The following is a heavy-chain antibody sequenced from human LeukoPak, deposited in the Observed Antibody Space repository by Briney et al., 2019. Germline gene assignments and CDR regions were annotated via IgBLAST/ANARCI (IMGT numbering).Heavy chain of an antibody. CDR1: GYSFTSYW. D-gene: IGHD2-21*02. V-gene: IGHV5-51*01. Sequence: GESLQISCKGSGYSFTSYWIGWVRQMPGKGLEWMGIIYPGDSDTRYSPSFQGQVTISAGKSISTAYLQWSSLKASDTAMYYCARRGVYCGGDCYTYNWFDPWGQGTLVTVSS. CDR2: IYPGDSDT. CDR3: ARRGVYCGGDCYTYNWFDP. J-gene: IGHJ5*02.